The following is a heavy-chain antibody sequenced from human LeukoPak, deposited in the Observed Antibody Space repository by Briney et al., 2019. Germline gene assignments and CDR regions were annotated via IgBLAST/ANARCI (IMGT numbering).Heavy chain of an antibody. J-gene: IGHJ4*02. CDR2: INHSGST. CDR3: ARENGGGFDY. CDR1: GGSFSGYY. V-gene: IGHV4-34*01. D-gene: IGHD1-1*01. Sequence: PSETLSLTCAVYGGSFSGYYWSWIRQPPGKGLEWIGEINHSGSTNYNPSLKSRVTISVDTSKNQFSLKLSSVTAADTAVYYCARENGGGFDYWGQGTLVTVSS.